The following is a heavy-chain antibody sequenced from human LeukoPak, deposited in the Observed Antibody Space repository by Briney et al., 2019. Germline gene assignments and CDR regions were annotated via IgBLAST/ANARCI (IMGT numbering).Heavy chain of an antibody. Sequence: GGSLRLSCAASGFTFSSYEMNWVRQAPGKGLEWVSYISSSGSTIYYADSVKGRFTISRDNSKNTLYLQMNSLRAEDTAVYYCAKQQLWLYMDVWGKGTTVTVSS. J-gene: IGHJ6*03. CDR3: AKQQLWLYMDV. CDR1: GFTFSSYE. CDR2: ISSSGSTI. D-gene: IGHD5-18*01. V-gene: IGHV3-48*03.